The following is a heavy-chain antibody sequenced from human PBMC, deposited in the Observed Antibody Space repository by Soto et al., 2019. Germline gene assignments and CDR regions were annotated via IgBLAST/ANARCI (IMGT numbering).Heavy chain of an antibody. Sequence: QLQLQESGPGLVKPSETLSLTCTVSGGSISSSSYYWGWIRQPPGKGLEWIGSIYYSGSTYYNPSLKSRVTISVDTSKNQFSLKRSSVTAADTAVYYCATIPATTILTDYWGQGTLVTVSS. J-gene: IGHJ4*02. CDR1: GGSISSSSYY. CDR2: IYYSGST. CDR3: ATIPATTILTDY. V-gene: IGHV4-39*01. D-gene: IGHD2-2*02.